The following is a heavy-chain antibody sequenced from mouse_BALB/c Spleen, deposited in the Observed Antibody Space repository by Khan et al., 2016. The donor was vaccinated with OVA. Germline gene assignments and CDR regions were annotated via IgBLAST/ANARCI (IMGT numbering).Heavy chain of an antibody. CDR3: ARSYDGAWFAY. J-gene: IGHJ3*01. CDR2: IYPGSGRT. Sequence: QIQLVQSGPELVKPGASVKMSCKASGYTFTDYVISWVNQRTGQGLEWIGEIYPGSGRTYYNERFKDKATLTADKSSNTAYMQRSSLTSEDSAVYFCARSYDGAWFAYWGQGTLVTVSA. D-gene: IGHD1-1*01. V-gene: IGHV1-77*01. CDR1: GYTFTDYV.